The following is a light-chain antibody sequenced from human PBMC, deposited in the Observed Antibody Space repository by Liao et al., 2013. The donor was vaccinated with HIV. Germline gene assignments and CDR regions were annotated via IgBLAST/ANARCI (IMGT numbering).Light chain of an antibody. Sequence: SYELTQPPSVSVSPGQTASITCSGDKLGDKYACWYQQKPGQSPVLVIYQDRKRPSGIPERFSGSNSGNTATLTISGTQAMDEADYYCQAWDSYTVAVFGGGTKLTVL. CDR2: QDR. CDR3: QAWDSYTVAV. V-gene: IGLV3-1*01. CDR1: KLGDKY. J-gene: IGLJ2*01.